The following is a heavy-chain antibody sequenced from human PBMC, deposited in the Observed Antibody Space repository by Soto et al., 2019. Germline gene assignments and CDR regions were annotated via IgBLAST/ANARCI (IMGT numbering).Heavy chain of an antibody. CDR3: ARGSHFDFSSGYADSFDV. J-gene: IGHJ3*01. CDR2: VKHSGNI. Sequence: SETLSLTCAVYGGSFSGYYWGWFRQPPGKGLEWIGEVKHSGNINYNPPLKTRLTVSVDTSKNQFSLKLSSMTAADTAMYYCARGSHFDFSSGYADSFDVWGQGTMVTDSS. V-gene: IGHV4-34*01. D-gene: IGHD3-3*01. CDR1: GGSFSGYY.